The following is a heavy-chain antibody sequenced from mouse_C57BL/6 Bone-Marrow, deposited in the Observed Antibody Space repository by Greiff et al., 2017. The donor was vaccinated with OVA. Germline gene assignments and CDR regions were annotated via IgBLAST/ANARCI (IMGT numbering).Heavy chain of an antibody. J-gene: IGHJ1*03. CDR1: GYTFTDYY. Sequence: EVQLQQSGPVLVKPGASVKMSCKASGYTFTDYYMNWVKQSHGKSLEWIGVINPYNGGTSYNQKFKGKATLTVDQSSSTAYMELNSLTSEASAVYYCARYGDGYWYFDVWGTGTTVTVSS. CDR2: INPYNGGT. D-gene: IGHD1-1*02. V-gene: IGHV1-19*01. CDR3: ARYGDGYWYFDV.